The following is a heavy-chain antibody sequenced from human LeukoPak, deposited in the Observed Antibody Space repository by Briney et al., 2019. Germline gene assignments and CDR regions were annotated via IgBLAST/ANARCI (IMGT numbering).Heavy chain of an antibody. CDR1: GFTFSSYG. J-gene: IGHJ4*02. Sequence: GGSLRLSCAASGFTFSSYGMHWVRQAPGKGLEWVAVISYDGSNKYYADSVKGRFTISRDNSKNTLYLQMNSLRAEDTAVYYCAKDYYDSSGYLDYWGQGTLVTVFS. CDR3: AKDYYDSSGYLDY. CDR2: ISYDGSNK. V-gene: IGHV3-30*18. D-gene: IGHD3-22*01.